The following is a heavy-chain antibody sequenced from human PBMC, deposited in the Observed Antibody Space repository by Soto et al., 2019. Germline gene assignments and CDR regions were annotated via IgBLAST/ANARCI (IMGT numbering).Heavy chain of an antibody. J-gene: IGHJ5*01. D-gene: IGHD3-22*01. Sequence: SETLSLTCAVYGGSFSGYYWTWIRQPPGTGLEWIGEINHSGSTNYNPSLKSRVTTSVDTSKNQFSLKLTSVTAADTAVYYCARDYHDRSTYPFDSWGQGTLVTVSS. CDR2: INHSGST. CDR1: GGSFSGYY. V-gene: IGHV4-34*01. CDR3: ARDYHDRSTYPFDS.